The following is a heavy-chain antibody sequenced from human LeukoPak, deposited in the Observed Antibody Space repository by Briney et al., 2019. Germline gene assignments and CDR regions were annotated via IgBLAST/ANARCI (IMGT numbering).Heavy chain of an antibody. CDR3: ARDPYSSGWPDY. J-gene: IGHJ4*02. CDR2: IIPILGIA. D-gene: IGHD6-19*01. V-gene: IGHV1-69*04. CDR1: GGTFSSYT. Sequence: GSSVKVSCKASGGTFSSYTISWVRQAPGQGLEWMGRIIPILGIANYAQKFQGRVTITADKSTSTAYMKLSSLRSEDTAVYYCARDPYSSGWPDYWGQGTLVTVSS.